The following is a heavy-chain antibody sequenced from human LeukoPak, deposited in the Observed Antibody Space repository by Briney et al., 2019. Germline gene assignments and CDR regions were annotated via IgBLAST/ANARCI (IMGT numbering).Heavy chain of an antibody. CDR1: GYTFINYH. V-gene: IGHV1-18*01. CDR2: ISAYNGNT. Sequence: ASVKVSCKASGYTFINYHISWVRQAPGQGLEWMGWISAYNGNTNYAQKLQGRVTMTTDTSTSTAYMELRSLRSDDTAVYYCARGSGLRYFDWLFDYWGQGTLVTVSS. J-gene: IGHJ4*02. D-gene: IGHD3-9*01. CDR3: ARGSGLRYFDWLFDY.